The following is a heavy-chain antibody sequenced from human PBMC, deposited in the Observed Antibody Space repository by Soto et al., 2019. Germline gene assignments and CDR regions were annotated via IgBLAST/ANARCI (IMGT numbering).Heavy chain of an antibody. J-gene: IGHJ6*02. CDR2: ISGSGGST. CDR3: AKDLTYGSGPLYGMDV. Sequence: GGSLRLSCAASGFTFSSYAMSWVRQAPGKGLEWVSAISGSGGSTYYADSVKGRFTISRDNSKNTLYLQMNSLRAEDTAVYYCAKDLTYGSGPLYGMDVWGQGTTVTVSS. CDR1: GFTFSSYA. D-gene: IGHD3-10*01. V-gene: IGHV3-23*01.